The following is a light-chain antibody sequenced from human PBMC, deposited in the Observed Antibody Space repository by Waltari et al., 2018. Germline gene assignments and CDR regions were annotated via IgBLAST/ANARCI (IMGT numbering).Light chain of an antibody. J-gene: IGKJ1*01. Sequence: DLVMTQSPDSLPLSLCERATINCKSSQSILFNSTNLHYLVWYQQKPGQPPNVLVYWASTPASAVPVRVSGSGSESDFTLTISSLQAEDVSVCHWQRNWRPPLTFGQGTKVEV. V-gene: IGKV4-1*01. CDR2: WAS. CDR1: QSILFNSTNLHY. CDR3: QRNWRPPLT.